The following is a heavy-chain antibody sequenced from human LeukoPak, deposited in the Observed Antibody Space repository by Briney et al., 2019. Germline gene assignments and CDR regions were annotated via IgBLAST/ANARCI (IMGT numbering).Heavy chain of an antibody. CDR1: GYTFTGYF. J-gene: IGHJ4*02. D-gene: IGHD3-10*01. CDR3: ARDRFGELPFDY. V-gene: IGHV1-2*02. CDR2: INPNSGGT. Sequence: ASVKVSCEASGYTFTGYFMHWVRQAPGQGLEWMGWINPNSGGTNYAQKFQGRVTMTRDTSISTAYMELSRLRSDDTAVYYCARDRFGELPFDYWGQGTLVTVSS.